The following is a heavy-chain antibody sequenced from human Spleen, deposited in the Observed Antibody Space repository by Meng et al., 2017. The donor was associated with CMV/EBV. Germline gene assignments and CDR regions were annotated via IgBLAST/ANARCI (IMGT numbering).Heavy chain of an antibody. J-gene: IGHJ5*02. Sequence: QVQLQESGPGLVKPSETLSLTCTVXXGSISSGSYYWSWIRQPAGKGLEWIGRIYTSGSTNYNPSLKSRVTISVDTSKNQFSLKLSSVTAADTAVYYCARSAPSSGWYNWFDPWGQGTRVTVSS. CDR1: XGSISSGSYY. CDR2: IYTSGST. CDR3: ARSAPSSGWYNWFDP. V-gene: IGHV4-61*02. D-gene: IGHD6-19*01.